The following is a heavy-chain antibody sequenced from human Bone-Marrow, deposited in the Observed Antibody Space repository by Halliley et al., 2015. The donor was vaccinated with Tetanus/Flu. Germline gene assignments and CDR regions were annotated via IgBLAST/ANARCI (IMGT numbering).Heavy chain of an antibody. CDR3: AKCGGQWLIRASFSYDY. J-gene: IGHJ4*02. CDR2: ISYSSSTS. CDR1: TSSGYY. Sequence: TSSGYYWGWIRQPPGKGLEWVSTISYSSSTSSYADSVKGRFAVSRDNSRNTLYLQMNSLTAEDTAIYYCAKCGGQWLIRASFSYDYWGQGTLVTVSS. D-gene: IGHD6-19*01. V-gene: IGHV3-23*01.